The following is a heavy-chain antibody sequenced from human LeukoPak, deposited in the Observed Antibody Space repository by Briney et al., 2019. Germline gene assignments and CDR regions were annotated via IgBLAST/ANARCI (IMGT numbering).Heavy chain of an antibody. Sequence: GGSLRLSCVASGFTFSSYGMNWVRQAPGKGLEGVAFIPYDGKNKYYADSVKGRFTISRDNSKNTLYLQMNSLRGEDTAVYYCARQEAVAGTVFDYWGQGTLVTVSS. CDR2: IPYDGKNK. CDR3: ARQEAVAGTVFDY. J-gene: IGHJ4*02. D-gene: IGHD6-19*01. CDR1: GFTFSSYG. V-gene: IGHV3-30*02.